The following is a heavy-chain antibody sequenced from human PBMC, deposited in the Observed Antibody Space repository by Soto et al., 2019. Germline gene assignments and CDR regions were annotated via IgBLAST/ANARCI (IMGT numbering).Heavy chain of an antibody. CDR1: GYTFTSYY. Sequence: ASVKVSCKASGYTFTSYYMHWVRQAPGQGLEWMGIINPSGGSTSYAQKLQGRVTMTRDTSTSTVYMELSSLRSEDTAVYYCARDRAYYYGSGSRYYYGMDVWGQGTTVTVSS. CDR3: ARDRAYYYGSGSRYYYGMDV. D-gene: IGHD3-10*01. V-gene: IGHV1-46*04. CDR2: INPSGGST. J-gene: IGHJ6*02.